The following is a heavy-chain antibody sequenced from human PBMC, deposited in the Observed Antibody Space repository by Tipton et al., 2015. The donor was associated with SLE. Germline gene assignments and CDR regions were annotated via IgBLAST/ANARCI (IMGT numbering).Heavy chain of an antibody. V-gene: IGHV1-2*02. Sequence: QLVQSGPEVTKPGASVKVSCKASGYTFTGYYMHWVRQAPGQGLEWMGWINPNSGGTNYAQKFQGRVTMTRDTSISTAYMELRSLRSDDTAVYYCAREGHIVVVIAIDYYYGMDVWGQGTTVTVSS. CDR3: AREGHIVVVIAIDYYYGMDV. CDR2: INPNSGGT. J-gene: IGHJ6*02. CDR1: GYTFTGYY. D-gene: IGHD2-21*01.